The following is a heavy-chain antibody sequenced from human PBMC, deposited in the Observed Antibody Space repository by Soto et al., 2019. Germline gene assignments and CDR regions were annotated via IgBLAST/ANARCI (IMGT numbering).Heavy chain of an antibody. D-gene: IGHD1-26*01. CDR2: ISGSGGST. J-gene: IGHJ6*02. CDR3: ARTYSGSYYYYYYGMDV. V-gene: IGHV3-23*01. CDR1: GFTFSSYA. Sequence: GGPLRLSCAASGFTFSSYAMSWVRQAPGKGLEWVSAISGSGGSTYYADSGKGRFTISRDNSKNTLYLQMNSLRAEDTAVYYCARTYSGSYYYYYYGMDVWGQGTTVTVSS.